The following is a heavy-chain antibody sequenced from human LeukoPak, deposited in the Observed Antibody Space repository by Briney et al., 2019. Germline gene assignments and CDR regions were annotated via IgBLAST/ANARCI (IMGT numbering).Heavy chain of an antibody. Sequence: GGSLRLSWAASGXTFSSYGVHWVRQAPGKGLEWVAVIWYDGSNKYYAYSVKGRFTISRDNSKNTLYLQMNSLRAEDTAVYYCARDVSRRDGYNCDYWGQGTLVTVPS. V-gene: IGHV3-33*01. J-gene: IGHJ4*02. CDR2: IWYDGSNK. D-gene: IGHD5-24*01. CDR3: ARDVSRRDGYNCDY. CDR1: GXTFSSYG.